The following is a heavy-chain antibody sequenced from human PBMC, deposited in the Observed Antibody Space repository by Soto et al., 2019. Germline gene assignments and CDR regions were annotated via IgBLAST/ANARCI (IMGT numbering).Heavy chain of an antibody. Sequence: QVQLVQSGAEVRKPGSSVKVSCKASGGTFSRHAISWVRQAPGQGLEWMGGIIPIFGTANHAQKFQGRVTISANESTSTVYMEVSSLRYEDTAMYYCARGWGYDSNDYYYAYWGQGTLVIVSS. V-gene: IGHV1-69*01. J-gene: IGHJ4*02. D-gene: IGHD3-22*01. CDR2: IIPIFGTA. CDR1: GGTFSRHA. CDR3: ARGWGYDSNDYYYAY.